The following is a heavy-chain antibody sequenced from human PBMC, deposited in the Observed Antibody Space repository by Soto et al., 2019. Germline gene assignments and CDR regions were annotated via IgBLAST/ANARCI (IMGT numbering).Heavy chain of an antibody. D-gene: IGHD3-10*01. J-gene: IGHJ4*02. Sequence: PSETLSLTCAVSGGSISSGGYSWSWIRQPPGKGLEWIGYIYHSGSTYYNPSLKSRVTISVDRSKNQFSLKLSSVTAADTAVYYCARETMVRGGVYFDDWGQGTLVTVSS. V-gene: IGHV4-30-2*01. CDR3: ARETMVRGGVYFDD. CDR2: IYHSGST. CDR1: GGSISSGGYS.